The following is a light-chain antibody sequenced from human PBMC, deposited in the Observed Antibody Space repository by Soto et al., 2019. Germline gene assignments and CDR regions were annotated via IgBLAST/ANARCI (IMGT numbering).Light chain of an antibody. CDR3: QQYTDWPPYT. CDR1: QSVSSN. CDR2: GTS. V-gene: IGKV3-15*01. Sequence: IGMTQSPATLSVSPGERATLSCRASQSVSSNLAWYQQRPGQAPRLLIYGTSTRATGIPARFSGSRSGPDFTLTISSLQSEDFAFYYCQQYTDWPPYTFGQGTKVDI. J-gene: IGKJ2*01.